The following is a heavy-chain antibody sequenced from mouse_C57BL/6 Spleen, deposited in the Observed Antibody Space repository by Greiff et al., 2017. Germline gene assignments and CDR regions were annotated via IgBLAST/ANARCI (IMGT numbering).Heavy chain of an antibody. J-gene: IGHJ4*01. V-gene: IGHV1-72*01. CDR1: GYTFTSYW. Sequence: QVQLQQPGAELVKPGASVKLSCKASGYTFTSYWMHWVKQRPGRGLEWIGRIDPNSGGTKYNEKFKSKATLTVDNPSSTAYMQLSSLTSEDSAVYYCALSDYDPLMDYWGQGTSVTVSS. D-gene: IGHD2-4*01. CDR3: ALSDYDPLMDY. CDR2: IDPNSGGT.